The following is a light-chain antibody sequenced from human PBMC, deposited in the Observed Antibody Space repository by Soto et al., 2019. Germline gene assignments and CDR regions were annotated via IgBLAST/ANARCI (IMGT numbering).Light chain of an antibody. CDR3: QQYNSYSPGT. CDR1: RGISNS. CDR2: KAS. Sequence: IQLTQSPSSLSASVGDRVTITCRASRGISNSLAWYQQKPGKAPKLLIYKASSLESGVPSRFSGSGSGTEFTLTISSLQPDDFATYYCQQYNSYSPGTFGQGTKVDIK. J-gene: IGKJ1*01. V-gene: IGKV1-5*03.